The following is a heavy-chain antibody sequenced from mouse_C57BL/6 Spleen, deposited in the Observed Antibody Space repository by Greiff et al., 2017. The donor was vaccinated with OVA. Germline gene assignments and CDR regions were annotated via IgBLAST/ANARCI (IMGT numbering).Heavy chain of an antibody. V-gene: IGHV1-81*01. CDR2: FYPRSGNT. Sequence: VKLMESGAELARPGASVKLSCKASGYTFTSYGISWVKQRTGQGLEWIGEFYPRSGNTYYNEKFKGKATLTADKSSSTAYMVLRRLTSEDSAVYFCARVRDAMDYWGQGTSVTVSS. CDR1: GYTFTSYG. D-gene: IGHD3-3*01. J-gene: IGHJ4*01. CDR3: ARVRDAMDY.